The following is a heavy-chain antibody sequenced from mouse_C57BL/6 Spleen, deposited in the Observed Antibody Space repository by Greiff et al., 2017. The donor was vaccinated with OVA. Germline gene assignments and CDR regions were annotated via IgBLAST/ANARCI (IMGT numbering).Heavy chain of an antibody. Sequence: EVMLVESGGGLVQPGGSLSLSCAASGFTFTDYYMSWVRQPPGKALEWLGFIRNKANGYTTEYSASVKGRFTISRDNSQSILYLQMNALRAEDSATYYCARSPGDWYFDVWGTGTTVTVSS. V-gene: IGHV7-3*01. J-gene: IGHJ1*03. CDR3: ARSPGDWYFDV. CDR2: IRNKANGYTT. CDR1: GFTFTDYY. D-gene: IGHD4-1*01.